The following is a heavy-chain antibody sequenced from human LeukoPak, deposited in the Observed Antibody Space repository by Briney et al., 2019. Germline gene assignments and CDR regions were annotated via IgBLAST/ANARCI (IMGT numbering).Heavy chain of an antibody. CDR3: ARDSTGGKSGSYN. Sequence: GGSLRLSCAASGFTFSSYWMSWVRQAPGKGLEWVANIKQDGSEKYYVDSVKGRSTISRDNAKNSLYLQMNSLRAEDTAVYYCARDSTGGKSGSYNWGQGTLVTVSS. J-gene: IGHJ4*02. CDR1: GFTFSSYW. V-gene: IGHV3-7*01. CDR2: IKQDGSEK. D-gene: IGHD1-26*01.